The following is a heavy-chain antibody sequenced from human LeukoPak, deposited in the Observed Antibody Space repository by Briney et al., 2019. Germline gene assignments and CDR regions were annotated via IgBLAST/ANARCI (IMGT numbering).Heavy chain of an antibody. CDR1: GFTFSDYY. Sequence: PGGSLRLSCAASGFTFSDYYMSWIRQAPGEGLEWVSYISSSGHYTNYADSVKGRFTISRDNSKNSLSLQMNSLRAEDTAVYYCARALDIVATITPIDYWGQGTLVTVSS. V-gene: IGHV3-11*05. J-gene: IGHJ4*02. CDR3: ARALDIVATITPIDY. CDR2: ISSSGHYT. D-gene: IGHD5-12*01.